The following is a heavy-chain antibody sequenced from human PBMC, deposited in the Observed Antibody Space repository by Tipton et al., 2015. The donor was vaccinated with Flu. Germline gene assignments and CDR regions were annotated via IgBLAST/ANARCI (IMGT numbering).Heavy chain of an antibody. D-gene: IGHD2-2*01. Sequence: SLRLSCAASGFTFSSYWMSWVRQAPGKGLEWVANIKQDGSEIYYVDSVKGRFTISRDNAKNSLFLQMSSLRTEDTALYYCARDSEPNVVPSATIVLPVSFFDLWGRGTLVTVSS. CDR1: GFTFSSYW. V-gene: IGHV3-7*03. CDR2: IKQDGSEI. CDR3: ARDSEPNVVPSATIVLPVSFFDL. J-gene: IGHJ2*01.